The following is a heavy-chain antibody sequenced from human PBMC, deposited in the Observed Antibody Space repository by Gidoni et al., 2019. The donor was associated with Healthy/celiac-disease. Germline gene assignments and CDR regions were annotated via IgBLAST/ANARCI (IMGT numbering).Heavy chain of an antibody. J-gene: IGHJ4*02. CDR2: ISYDGSNK. CDR3: VYSSKRSPPADY. D-gene: IGHD2-21*01. CDR1: GFTFSSYA. Sequence: QVQLVESGGGVVQPGRSLRLSCAASGFTFSSYAMHWVRQAPGKGLEWVAVISYDGSNKYYADSVKGRFTISRDNSKNTLYLQMNSLRAEDTAVYYCVYSSKRSPPADYWGQGTLVTVSS. V-gene: IGHV3-30-3*01.